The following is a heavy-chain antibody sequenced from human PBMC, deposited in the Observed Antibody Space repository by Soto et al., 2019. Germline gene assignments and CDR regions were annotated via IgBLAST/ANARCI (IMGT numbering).Heavy chain of an antibody. D-gene: IGHD3-10*01. CDR3: AGGAYYGHDAFDI. CDR2: INHSGST. CDR1: GGSFSGYY. J-gene: IGHJ3*02. V-gene: IGHV4-34*01. Sequence: ETLSLTCAVYGGSFSGYYWSWIRQPPGKGLEWIGEINHSGSTNYNPSLKSRVTISVDTSKNQFSLKLSSVTAADTAVYYCAGGAYYGHDAFDIWGQGTMVTVSS.